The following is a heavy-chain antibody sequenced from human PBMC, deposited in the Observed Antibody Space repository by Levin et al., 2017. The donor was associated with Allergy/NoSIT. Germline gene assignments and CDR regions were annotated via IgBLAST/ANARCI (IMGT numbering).Heavy chain of an antibody. J-gene: IGHJ6*02. V-gene: IGHV3-53*01. CDR3: ARAVAGTSYYYYYGMDV. D-gene: IGHD6-19*01. CDR1: GFTVSSNY. CDR2: IYSGGST. Sequence: PGGSLRLSCAASGFTVSSNYMSWVRQAPGKGLEWVSVIYSGGSTYYADSVKGRFTISRDNSKNTLYLQMNSLRAEDTAVYYCARAVAGTSYYYYYGMDVWGQGTTVTVSS.